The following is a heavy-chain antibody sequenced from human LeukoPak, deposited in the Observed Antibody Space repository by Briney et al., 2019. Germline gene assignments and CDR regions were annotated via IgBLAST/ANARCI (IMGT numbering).Heavy chain of an antibody. CDR1: GGTFSSYA. Sequence: ASVKVSCKASGGTFSSYAISWVRQAPGQGLEWMGRIIPILGIANYAQKFQGRVTITADKSTSTAYMELSSLRSEDTAVYYCARSGLDYYDSSGNLDYWGQGTLVTVSS. CDR3: ARSGLDYYDSSGNLDY. J-gene: IGHJ4*02. CDR2: IIPILGIA. V-gene: IGHV1-69*04. D-gene: IGHD3-22*01.